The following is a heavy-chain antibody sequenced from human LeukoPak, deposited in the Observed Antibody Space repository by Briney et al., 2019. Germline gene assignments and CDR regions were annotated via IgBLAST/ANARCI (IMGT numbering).Heavy chain of an antibody. CDR1: GGSVSGYY. J-gene: IGHJ4*02. CDR2: INRSGST. D-gene: IGHD3-3*01. CDR3: ARGGYDFWSGYGPAEFDY. Sequence: PSETLSLTCTVYGGSVSGYYWSWIRQPPGKGLEWIGEINRSGSTNYNPSLKSRVTISVDTSKNQFSLKLSSVTAADTAVYYCARGGYDFWSGYGPAEFDYWGQGTLVTVSS. V-gene: IGHV4-34*01.